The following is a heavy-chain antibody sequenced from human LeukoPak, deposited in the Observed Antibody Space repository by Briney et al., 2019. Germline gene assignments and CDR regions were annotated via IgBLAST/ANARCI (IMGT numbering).Heavy chain of an antibody. CDR1: GGSISSGDYY. D-gene: IGHD2-21*02. CDR2: IYYSGST. V-gene: IGHV4-30-4*01. Sequence: KPSETLSLTCTVSGGSISSGDYYWSWIRQPPGKGLEWIGYIYYSGSTYYNPSLKSRVTISVDTSKNQFSLKLSSVTAADTAVYYCARDSRAYCGGDCSLDYFDYWGQGTLVTVSS. J-gene: IGHJ4*02. CDR3: ARDSRAYCGGDCSLDYFDY.